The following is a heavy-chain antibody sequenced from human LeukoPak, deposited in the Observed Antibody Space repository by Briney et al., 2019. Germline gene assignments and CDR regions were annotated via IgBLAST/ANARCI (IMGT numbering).Heavy chain of an antibody. CDR1: GGSVRSGSYY. Sequence: SETLSLTCTVSGGSVRSGSYYWSWIRQPPGKGLVWIEYNYYSGSTNYNPSLTSRLTITLDTSNNQSSHKLSYLPAADTVVFYCACGYCGSGSFFDYWGQGTLVTVSS. V-gene: IGHV4-61*01. J-gene: IGHJ4*02. CDR3: ACGYCGSGSFFDY. CDR2: NYYSGST. D-gene: IGHD3-10*01.